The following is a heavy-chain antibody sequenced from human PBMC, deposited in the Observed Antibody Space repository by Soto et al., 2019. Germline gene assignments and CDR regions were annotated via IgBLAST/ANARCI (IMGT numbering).Heavy chain of an antibody. CDR3: AAGIAAAARASYYYGMDV. Sequence: GGSLRLSCAASGFTFSSYAMSWVRQAPGKGLEWVSAISGSGGSTYYADSVKGRFTISRDNSKNTLYLQMNSLRAEDTAVYYCAAGIAAAARASYYYGMDVWGQGTTVTSP. D-gene: IGHD6-13*01. V-gene: IGHV3-23*01. CDR1: GFTFSSYA. J-gene: IGHJ6*02. CDR2: ISGSGGST.